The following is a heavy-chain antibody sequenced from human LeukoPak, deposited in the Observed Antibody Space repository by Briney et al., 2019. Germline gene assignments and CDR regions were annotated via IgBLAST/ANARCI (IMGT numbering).Heavy chain of an antibody. CDR1: GFTFSSYA. V-gene: IGHV3-23*01. J-gene: IGHJ6*03. D-gene: IGHD3-9*01. Sequence: GGSLRLSCAASGFTFSSYAMSWVRQAPGKGLEWVSAISGSCGSTYYADSVKGRFTISRDNSKNTLYLQMNSLRAEDTAVYYCAKASPALRYFDWLPPPGFPGYYYYMDVWGKGTTVTVSS. CDR3: AKASPALRYFDWLPPPGFPGYYYYMDV. CDR2: ISGSCGST.